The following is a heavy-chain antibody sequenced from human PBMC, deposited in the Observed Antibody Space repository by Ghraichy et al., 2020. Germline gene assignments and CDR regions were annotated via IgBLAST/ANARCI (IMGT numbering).Heavy chain of an antibody. J-gene: IGHJ2*01. D-gene: IGHD2/OR15-2a*01. V-gene: IGHV4-38-2*02. Sequence: SETLSLTCTVSGYSISSAYYWGWIRQPPGKGLEWIGSIYHSGSTYFNPSLKSRVTISVDTSKNQFSLKLSSVTAADTAVYYCARFGPIVLPRYFDLWGRGTLVTVSS. CDR2: IYHSGST. CDR1: GYSISSAYY. CDR3: ARFGPIVLPRYFDL.